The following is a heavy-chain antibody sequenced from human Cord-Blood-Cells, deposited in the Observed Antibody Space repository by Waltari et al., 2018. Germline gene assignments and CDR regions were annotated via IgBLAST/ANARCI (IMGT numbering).Heavy chain of an antibody. CDR2: IYTSGST. CDR1: GGSTTSGSYY. D-gene: IGHD6-6*01. V-gene: IGHV4-61*09. Sequence: QVQLQESGPGLVKPSQPLSLPCTFSGGSTTSGSYYWSGIRQPAGKGLEWIGYIYTSGSTNYNPSLKSRVTISVDTSKNQFSLKLSSVTAADTAVYYCARETGYSSSFDYWGQGTLVTVSS. J-gene: IGHJ4*02. CDR3: ARETGYSSSFDY.